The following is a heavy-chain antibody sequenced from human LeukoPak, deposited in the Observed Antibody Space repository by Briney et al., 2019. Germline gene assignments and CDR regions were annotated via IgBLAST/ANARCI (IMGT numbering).Heavy chain of an antibody. CDR1: GGSFSGYY. CDR3: ARGPQMERHHAY. D-gene: IGHD1-1*01. J-gene: IGHJ4*02. CDR2: INHTGST. Sequence: PSETLSLSCAVYGGSFSGYYWSWIRQPPGKGLEWIGEINHTGSTNYNPPLKSRVTTPVDTSKNQLSPQLSSVTAAETAVDYSARGPQMERHHAYWGEGALATVSS. V-gene: IGHV4-34*01.